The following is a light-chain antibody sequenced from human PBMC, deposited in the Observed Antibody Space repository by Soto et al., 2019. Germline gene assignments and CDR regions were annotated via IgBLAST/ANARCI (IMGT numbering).Light chain of an antibody. CDR1: QSVSSSY. J-gene: IGKJ1*01. CDR2: GVS. CDR3: QQYGSSPWT. Sequence: ETVLTQSPGTFSLSPGERATLSRRASQSVSSSYLAWYQQRTGKPPRLLIYGVSSRDTGIPDRFSGRGSGTDFTLPISRLEPEDFEVYYCQQYGSSPWTFGQGTKVDIK. V-gene: IGKV3-20*01.